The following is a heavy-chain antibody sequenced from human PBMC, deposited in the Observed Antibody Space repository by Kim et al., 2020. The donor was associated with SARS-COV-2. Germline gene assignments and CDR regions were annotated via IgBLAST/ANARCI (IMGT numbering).Heavy chain of an antibody. CDR2: IIPIFGTA. J-gene: IGHJ4*02. V-gene: IGHV1-69*13. D-gene: IGHD2-2*01. CDR3: AREWGYCSSTSCHNGDYYFDY. Sequence: SVKVSCKASGGTFSSYAISWVRQAPGQGLEWMGGIIPIFGTANYAQKFQGRVTITADESTSTAYMELSSLRSEDMAVYYCAREWGYCSSTSCHNGDYYFDYWGQGTLVTVSS. CDR1: GGTFSSYA.